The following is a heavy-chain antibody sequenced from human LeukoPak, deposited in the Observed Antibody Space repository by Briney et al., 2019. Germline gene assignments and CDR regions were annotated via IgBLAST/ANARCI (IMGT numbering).Heavy chain of an antibody. CDR2: ISWNSGSI. V-gene: IGHV3-9*01. CDR1: GFTFDDYA. D-gene: IGHD2-2*01. CDR3: AKGVPGYCSSASCSDYDILTGFDY. Sequence: GGSLRLSCAASGFTFDDYAMHWVRQAPGKGLEWVSGISWNSGSIGYADSAKGRFTISRDNAKNSLYLQMNSLRAEDTALYYCAKGVPGYCSSASCSDYDILTGFDYWGQGTLVTVSS. J-gene: IGHJ4*02.